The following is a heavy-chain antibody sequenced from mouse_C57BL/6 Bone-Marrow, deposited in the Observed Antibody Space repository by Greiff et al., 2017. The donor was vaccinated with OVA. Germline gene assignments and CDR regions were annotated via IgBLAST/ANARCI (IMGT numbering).Heavy chain of an antibody. D-gene: IGHD1-1*01. CDR1: GFTFSSYG. J-gene: IGHJ3*01. Sequence: VQLVESGGDLVKPGGSLKLSCAASGFTFSSYGMSWVRQTPDKRLEWVATISSGGSYTYYPDSVKGRFTISRDNAKNTLYLQMSSLKSEDTAMYYCARPAVVPFAYWGQGTLVTVSA. V-gene: IGHV5-6*01. CDR2: ISSGGSYT. CDR3: ARPAVVPFAY.